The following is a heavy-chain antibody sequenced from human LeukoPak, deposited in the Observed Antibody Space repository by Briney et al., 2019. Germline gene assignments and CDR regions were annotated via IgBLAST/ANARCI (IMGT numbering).Heavy chain of an antibody. CDR3: TRDQTPYY. CDR1: GFTFGDYA. Sequence: GGSLRLFCTASGFTFGDYAMTWVRQAPGKGLEWVGFIASETYGGTAEYAASVKGRLTISRDDSKSIAYLQMNSLKTEDTAVYYCTRDQTPYYWGQGTLVTVSS. J-gene: IGHJ4*02. CDR2: IASETYGGTA. V-gene: IGHV3-49*04.